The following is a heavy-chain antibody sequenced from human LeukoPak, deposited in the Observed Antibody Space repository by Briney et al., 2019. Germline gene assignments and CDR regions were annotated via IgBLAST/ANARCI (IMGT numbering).Heavy chain of an antibody. V-gene: IGHV3-7*01. J-gene: IGHJ4*02. CDR3: ARGYGNYGY. CDR2: IKQDGSEK. Sequence: GGSLRLSCAASGFTLSSYWMSWVRQAPGKGLEWVANIKQDGSEKYYVDSVKGRFTISRDNAKNSLYLQMNSLRDEDTAVYYCARGYGNYGYWGQGTLVTVSS. CDR1: GFTLSSYW. D-gene: IGHD4-11*01.